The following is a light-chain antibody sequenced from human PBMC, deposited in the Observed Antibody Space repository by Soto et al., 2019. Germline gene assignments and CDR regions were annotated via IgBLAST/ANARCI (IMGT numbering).Light chain of an antibody. Sequence: IQLTQSPSSLSASVGDRVTITCRASQGISSYLAWYQQKPGKAPKLLIYAASTLQSGVPSRFRGSGSGTYFTPTISSLQPADFATYFCQQLNSYPPDTFGQGTKLEIK. V-gene: IGKV1-9*01. J-gene: IGKJ2*01. CDR1: QGISSY. CDR3: QQLNSYPPDT. CDR2: AAS.